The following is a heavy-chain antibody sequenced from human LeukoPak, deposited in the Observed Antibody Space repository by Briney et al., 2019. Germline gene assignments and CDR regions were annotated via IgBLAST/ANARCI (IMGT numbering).Heavy chain of an antibody. D-gene: IGHD3/OR15-3a*01. V-gene: IGHV4-4*08. CDR3: AGGNTRDDLDY. Sequence: PSETLSLTCTVSGGSISSYYWSWIRQPPGKGLEWIGYIYHSGSTNSNPSLKTRLTISLDTSNKEVSLKLSSVTAADTAVYYCAGGNTRDDLDYWGQGILVTVSS. CDR1: GGSISSYY. J-gene: IGHJ4*02. CDR2: IYHSGST.